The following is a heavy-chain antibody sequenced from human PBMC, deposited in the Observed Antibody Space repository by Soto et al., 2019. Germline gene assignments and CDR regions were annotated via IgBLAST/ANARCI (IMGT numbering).Heavy chain of an antibody. CDR2: IYYSGST. J-gene: IGHJ3*02. Sequence: SETLSLTCTVSGGSISSSSYYWGWIRQPPGKGLEWIGSIYYSGSTYYNPSLKSRVTISVDTSKNQFSLKLSSVAAADTAVYYCARGNYGDYAGDAFDIWGQGTMVTVSS. CDR1: GGSISSSSYY. CDR3: ARGNYGDYAGDAFDI. D-gene: IGHD4-17*01. V-gene: IGHV4-39*07.